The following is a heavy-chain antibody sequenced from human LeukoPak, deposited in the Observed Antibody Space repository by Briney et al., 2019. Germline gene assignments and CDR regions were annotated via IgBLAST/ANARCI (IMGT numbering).Heavy chain of an antibody. D-gene: IGHD6-6*01. V-gene: IGHV3-7*03. Sequence: GGSLRLSCAASGFTLSSYWMIWVRQAPGKGLEWVANIKQDGSVKYYVDSVKGRFTISRDNTKNSVYLQMISLRAEDTAVYKCARIGYSSSSLDFWGRGTLVTVSS. CDR1: GFTLSSYW. CDR3: ARIGYSSSSLDF. J-gene: IGHJ4*02. CDR2: IKQDGSVK.